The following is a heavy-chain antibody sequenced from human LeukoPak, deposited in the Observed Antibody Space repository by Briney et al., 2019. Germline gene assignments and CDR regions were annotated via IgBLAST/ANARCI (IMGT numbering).Heavy chain of an antibody. CDR3: ARAPQTYNTMIRGVIIKGVFDI. CDR2: IIPILGIA. V-gene: IGHV1-69*04. Sequence: SVKVSCKASGGTFSSYAISWVRQAPGQGLEWMGRIIPILGIANYAQKFQGRVTITADKSTSTAYMELSSLRSEDTAVYYCARAPQTYNTMIRGVIIKGVFDIWGQGTMVTVSS. CDR1: GGTFSSYA. D-gene: IGHD3-10*01. J-gene: IGHJ3*02.